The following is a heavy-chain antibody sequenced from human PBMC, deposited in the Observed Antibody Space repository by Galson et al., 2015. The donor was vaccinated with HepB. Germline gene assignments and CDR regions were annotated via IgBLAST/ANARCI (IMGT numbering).Heavy chain of an antibody. CDR3: AKGEGAYDFLSGYFS. J-gene: IGHJ4*02. D-gene: IGHD3-3*01. Sequence: SLRLSCAASGFNLEIYALTWVRQAPGKGLESVPTIARNGGTDPTFYAPAVQGRFTISSDNSESTLFLQMRSLRVEGTAKYYCAKGEGAYDFLSGYFSWGQGTLVAVSS. V-gene: IGHV3-23*01. CDR1: GFNLEIYA. CDR2: IARNGGTDPT.